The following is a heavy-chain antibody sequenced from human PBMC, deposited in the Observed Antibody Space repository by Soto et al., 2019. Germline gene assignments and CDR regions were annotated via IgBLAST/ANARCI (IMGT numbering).Heavy chain of an antibody. V-gene: IGHV3-7*05. J-gene: IGHJ4*02. Sequence: EVQLVESGGGLVQPGGSLRLSCAASGFTFSSYWMTWVRQAPGKGLECVANIKQDGSEKYYVDSVKGRFTISRDNAKNSLYMQMNRLRAEDTAVYYCASLPVDTSMAIDYWGQGTLVTVSS. D-gene: IGHD5-18*01. CDR1: GFTFSSYW. CDR2: IKQDGSEK. CDR3: ASLPVDTSMAIDY.